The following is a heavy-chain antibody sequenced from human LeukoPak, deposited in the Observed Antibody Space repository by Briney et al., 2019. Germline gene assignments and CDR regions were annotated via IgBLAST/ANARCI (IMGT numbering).Heavy chain of an antibody. J-gene: IGHJ5*02. Sequence: GGSLRLSCAASGFTFSSYAMHWVRQAPGKGLEWVAVISYDGSNKYYAGSVKGRFTISRDNSKNTLYLQMNSLRAEDTAVYYCARQDWFDPWGQGTLVTVSS. V-gene: IGHV3-30-3*01. CDR1: GFTFSSYA. CDR2: ISYDGSNK. CDR3: ARQDWFDP.